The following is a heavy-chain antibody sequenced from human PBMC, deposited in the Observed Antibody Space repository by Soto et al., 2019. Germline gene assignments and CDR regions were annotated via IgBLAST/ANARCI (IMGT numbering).Heavy chain of an antibody. CDR2: INAGNGNT. Sequence: ASVKVSCKASGYTFTSYAMHWVRQAPGQRLEWMGWINAGNGNTKYSQKFQGRVTNTSDTSASTAYMELSSLRSDDTAVYYCARVLGVVPAGSFFDYWGQGTLVTVSS. CDR3: ARVLGVVPAGSFFDY. D-gene: IGHD2-2*01. J-gene: IGHJ4*02. CDR1: GYTFTSYA. V-gene: IGHV1-3*01.